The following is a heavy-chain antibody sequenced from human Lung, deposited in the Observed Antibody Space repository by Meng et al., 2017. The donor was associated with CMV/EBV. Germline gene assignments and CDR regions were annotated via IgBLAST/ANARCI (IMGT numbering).Heavy chain of an antibody. CDR2: VTGGGGST. CDR3: AKGNAEYCSGARCYAFDY. J-gene: IGHJ4*02. Sequence: SLKISXAASGFTFSSYAMTWVRQAPGKGLEWVSVVTGGGGSTYYADSVKGRFTISRDNSENALYLQMNSLRVEDTAIYYCAKGNAEYCSGARCYAFDYWGQGTLVTVSS. D-gene: IGHD2-2*01. V-gene: IGHV3-23*01. CDR1: GFTFSSYA.